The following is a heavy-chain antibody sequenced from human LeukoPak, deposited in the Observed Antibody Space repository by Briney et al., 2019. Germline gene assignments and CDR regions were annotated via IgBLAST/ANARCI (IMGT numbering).Heavy chain of an antibody. CDR2: IYHSGST. Sequence: PSQTLSLTCTVSGGSISSGGYYWSWIRQPPGKGLEWIGYIYHSGSTYYNPSLKSRVTISVDKSKNQFSLKLSSVTAADTAMYYCARDRRYNTAPHDAFDIWGQGTMVTVSS. D-gene: IGHD1-14*01. CDR3: ARDRRYNTAPHDAFDI. J-gene: IGHJ3*02. V-gene: IGHV4-30-2*01. CDR1: GGSISSGGYY.